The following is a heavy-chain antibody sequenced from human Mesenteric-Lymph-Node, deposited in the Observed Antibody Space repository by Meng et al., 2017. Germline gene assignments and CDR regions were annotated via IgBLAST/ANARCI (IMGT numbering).Heavy chain of an antibody. Sequence: ASVKVSCKASGYTFTSYDINWVRQATGQGLEWMGWMNPNSGNTGYAQKLQGRVTITRNTSISTAYMELSSLRSEDTAVYYCARVKISMVRGLQYYYYYYGMDVWGQGTTVTVSS. J-gene: IGHJ6*02. D-gene: IGHD3-10*01. V-gene: IGHV1-8*03. CDR3: ARVKISMVRGLQYYYYYYGMDV. CDR1: GYTFTSYD. CDR2: MNPNSGNT.